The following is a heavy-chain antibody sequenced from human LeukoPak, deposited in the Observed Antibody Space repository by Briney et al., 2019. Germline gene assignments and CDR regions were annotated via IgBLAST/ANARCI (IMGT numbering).Heavy chain of an antibody. J-gene: IGHJ3*02. CDR2: INWNSGII. Sequence: PGGSLRLSCAASGFTFDDYAMHWVRQAPGKGLEWVSGINWNSGIIAYADSVKGRFTVSRDNARNSLFLQMNSLRAEDTALYYCVKDKDSSGYDAFDIWGQGTMVTVSS. V-gene: IGHV3-9*01. CDR3: VKDKDSSGYDAFDI. D-gene: IGHD3-22*01. CDR1: GFTFDDYA.